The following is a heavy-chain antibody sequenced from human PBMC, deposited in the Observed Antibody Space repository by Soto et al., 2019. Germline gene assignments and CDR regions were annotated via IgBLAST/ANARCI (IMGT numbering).Heavy chain of an antibody. V-gene: IGHV3-9*01. J-gene: IGHJ4*02. CDR1: GFTFDDYA. Sequence: VQLVESGGGLVQPGRSLRLSCAASGFTFDDYAMHWVRQAPGKGLEWVSGISWNSGSIGYADSVKGRFTISRDNAKNSLYLQMNSLRAEDTALYYCAKDGVDTAMPSYYFDYWGQGTLVTVSS. D-gene: IGHD5-18*01. CDR3: AKDGVDTAMPSYYFDY. CDR2: ISWNSGSI.